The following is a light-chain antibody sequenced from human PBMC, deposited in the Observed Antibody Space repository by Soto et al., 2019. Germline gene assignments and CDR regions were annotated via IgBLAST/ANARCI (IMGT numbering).Light chain of an antibody. Sequence: DIHLTQSPSFLSASVGDRVTITCRASQGISTYLAWYQQKPGKAPNLLIYAASTLQSGAPSRFTGSGSGTEFTLTISSLQPDDFAIYYCQQLSSYPRTFGPGTKVDVK. CDR2: AAS. CDR1: QGISTY. J-gene: IGKJ3*01. V-gene: IGKV1-9*01. CDR3: QQLSSYPRT.